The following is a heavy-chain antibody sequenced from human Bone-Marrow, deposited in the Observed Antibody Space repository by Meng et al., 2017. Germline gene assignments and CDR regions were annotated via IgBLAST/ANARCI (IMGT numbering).Heavy chain of an antibody. CDR2: IHYSGTT. Sequence: QLQVQGSGPGLVKPLAARSLTCNVSGASISTNNYWGWIRQPPGKGLEWIGSIHYSGTTYHNPSLWGRVTISADTSKNQFSLKLSSVTAADTAVYYCAKHGVWLIWVANWGQGTLVTVSS. CDR3: AKHGVWLIWVAN. CDR1: GASISTNNY. V-gene: IGHV4-39*01. J-gene: IGHJ4*02. D-gene: IGHD6-19*01.